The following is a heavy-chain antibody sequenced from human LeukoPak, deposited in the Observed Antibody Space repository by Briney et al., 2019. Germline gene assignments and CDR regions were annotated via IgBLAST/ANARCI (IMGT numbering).Heavy chain of an antibody. Sequence: GGSLRLSCAASGFTFSSYAMHWVRQAPGKGPEWVAVISYDGSNKYYADSVKGRFTISRDNSKNTLYLQMNSLRAEDTAVYYCAREFQFDYWGQGTLVTVSS. CDR1: GFTFSSYA. CDR3: AREFQFDY. J-gene: IGHJ4*02. D-gene: IGHD2-21*01. V-gene: IGHV3-30-3*01. CDR2: ISYDGSNK.